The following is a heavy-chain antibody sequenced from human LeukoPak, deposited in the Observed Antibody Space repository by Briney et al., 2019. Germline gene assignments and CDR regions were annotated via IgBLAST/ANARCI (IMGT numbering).Heavy chain of an antibody. V-gene: IGHV1-69*04. CDR1: GGTFSSYA. CDR3: AQAYCSSTSCYKNKVAYDY. Sequence: SVKVSCKASGGTFSSYAISWVRQAPGQGLEWMGRIMPIFGIANYAQKFQGRVTITADKSTSTAYMELSSLRSEDTAVYYCAQAYCSSTSCYKNKVAYDYWGQGTLVTVSS. D-gene: IGHD2-2*02. J-gene: IGHJ4*02. CDR2: IMPIFGIA.